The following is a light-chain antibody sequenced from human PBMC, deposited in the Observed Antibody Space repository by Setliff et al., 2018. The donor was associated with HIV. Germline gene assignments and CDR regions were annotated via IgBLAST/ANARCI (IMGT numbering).Light chain of an antibody. V-gene: IGLV7-43*01. CDR3: LLYYGGAQLV. CDR2: NTN. J-gene: IGLJ2*01. CDR1: TGAVTSGYY. Sequence: QAVVTQEPSLTVSPGGTVTLTCASSTGAVTSGYYPNWFQQKPGQPPRTLIYNTNNIHSWTPARFSGSLLGGKAALTLSGVQPEDEAEYHCLLYYGGAQLVFGGGTKVTVL.